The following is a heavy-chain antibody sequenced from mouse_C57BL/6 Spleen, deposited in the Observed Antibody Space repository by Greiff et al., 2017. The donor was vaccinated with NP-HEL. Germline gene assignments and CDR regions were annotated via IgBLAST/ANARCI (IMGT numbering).Heavy chain of an antibody. CDR3: ARGGNHGYFDV. Sequence: EVQLQQSGPVLVKPGASVKMSCKASGYTFTDYYLNWVKQSPGQSLEWIGVINPYNGGPSYNQKFKGKATLTVDKASSTAYMELNSLTSEDSAVYYCARGGNHGYFDVWGTGTTVTVSS. CDR2: INPYNGGP. CDR1: GYTFTDYY. J-gene: IGHJ1*03. V-gene: IGHV1-19*01.